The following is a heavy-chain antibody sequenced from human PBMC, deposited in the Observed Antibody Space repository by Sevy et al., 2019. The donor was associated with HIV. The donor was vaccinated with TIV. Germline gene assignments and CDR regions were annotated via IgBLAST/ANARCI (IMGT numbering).Heavy chain of an antibody. Sequence: GGSLRRSWAASGFNFTSYAIHWVRQAPGKGLEWLAPATNVGTINFYADSVKGRFTVSRDNSRKRISLQMDRLSTEDTAIYYCAKTGDLGPFDFWGLGTRLTVSS. CDR3: AKTGDLGPFDF. J-gene: IGHJ4*02. CDR1: GFNFTSYA. D-gene: IGHD3-16*01. V-gene: IGHV3-30*18. CDR2: ATNVGTIN.